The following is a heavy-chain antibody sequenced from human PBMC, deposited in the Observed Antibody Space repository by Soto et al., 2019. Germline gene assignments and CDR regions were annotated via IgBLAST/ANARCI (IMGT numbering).Heavy chain of an antibody. V-gene: IGHV4-39*01. J-gene: IGHJ6*02. CDR2: IYYSGST. D-gene: IGHD1-7*01. CDR3: ASATVERTGTVYYYYGMDV. Sequence: PSETLSLTCTVSDGSISSSSYYWGWIRQPPGKGLEWIGSIYYSGSTYYNPSLKSRVTISVDTSKNQFSLKLSSVTAADTAVYYCASATVERTGTVYYYYGMDVWGQGTTVTVSS. CDR1: DGSISSSSYY.